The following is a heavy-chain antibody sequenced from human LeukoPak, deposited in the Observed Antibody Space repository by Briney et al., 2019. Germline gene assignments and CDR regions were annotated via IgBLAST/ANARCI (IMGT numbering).Heavy chain of an antibody. CDR3: ARTSHPHGSSWLFDY. Sequence: PSETLSLTCTVSGGSISSYYWNWIRQPPGKGLEWIGYIYFSGSTNYNPSLKSRVTISVDTSRNQFSLQLSSVTAADTAVYYCARTSHPHGSSWLFDYWGQGTLVTVSS. CDR1: GGSISSYY. D-gene: IGHD6-13*01. CDR2: IYFSGST. J-gene: IGHJ4*02. V-gene: IGHV4-59*01.